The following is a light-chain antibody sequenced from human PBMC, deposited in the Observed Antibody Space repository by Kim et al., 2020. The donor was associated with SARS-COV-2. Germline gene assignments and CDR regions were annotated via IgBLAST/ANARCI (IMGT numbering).Light chain of an antibody. J-gene: IGKJ1*01. CDR2: AGS. CDR3: QQYDSAPPT. Sequence: LSATVGDRVTITCRASQGIRNFLVWYQQKPGTAPKLLIFAGSSVQSGVPSRFSGSASGTDFTLAISSLQPEDVATYFCQQYDSAPPTFGQGTKVDIK. CDR1: QGIRNF. V-gene: IGKV1-27*01.